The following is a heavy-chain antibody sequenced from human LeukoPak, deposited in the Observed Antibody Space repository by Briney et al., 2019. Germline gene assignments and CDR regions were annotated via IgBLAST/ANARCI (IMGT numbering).Heavy chain of an antibody. CDR2: INPNSGGT. Sequence: GASVTVSCKASGYTFTGYYMHWVRQAPGQGLEWMGWINPNSGGTNYAQKFQGRVTMTRDTSISTAYMEVSRLKSDDTAVYYCARTNGGYEYNWGQGTRVIVSS. CDR1: GYTFTGYY. V-gene: IGHV1-2*02. D-gene: IGHD5-12*01. CDR3: ARTNGGYEYN. J-gene: IGHJ4*02.